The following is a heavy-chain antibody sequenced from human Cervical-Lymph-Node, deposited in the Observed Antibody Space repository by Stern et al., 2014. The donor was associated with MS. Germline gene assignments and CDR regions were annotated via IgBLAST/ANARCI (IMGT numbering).Heavy chain of an antibody. CDR2: IYPEDSDT. V-gene: IGHV5-51*01. Sequence: EMQLVESGAEVKKPGESLKISCKTSGYSFSNFWIGWVRQKPGKGLEWMGLIYPEDSDTTYSPPFQGHGTISPDEAYSTACLQWRSLKASDTAMYYWGRRRDSDSYDSFDIWGQGTMLIVSS. J-gene: IGHJ3*02. D-gene: IGHD3-22*01. CDR1: GYSFSNFW. CDR3: GRRRDSDSYDSFDI.